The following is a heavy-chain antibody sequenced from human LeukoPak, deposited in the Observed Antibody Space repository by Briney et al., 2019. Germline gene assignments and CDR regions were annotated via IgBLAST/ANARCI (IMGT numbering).Heavy chain of an antibody. D-gene: IGHD2-21*01. J-gene: IGHJ6*03. Sequence: ASVQVSCKTSGLTFTAYYVHWVRQAPGEGLEWMGWINPNSGGTNYAQKFQGRVTMTRDTSISTAYMELRSLRFDDTAVYFCARGLRDCGEIHCDHFYMDVWGEGTTVTVSS. CDR3: ARGLRDCGEIHCDHFYMDV. CDR2: INPNSGGT. CDR1: GLTFTAYY. V-gene: IGHV1-2*02.